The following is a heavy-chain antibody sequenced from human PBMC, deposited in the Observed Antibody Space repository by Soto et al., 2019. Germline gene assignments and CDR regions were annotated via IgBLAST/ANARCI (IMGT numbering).Heavy chain of an antibody. V-gene: IGHV1-3*01. CDR1: GYGITSYA. Sequence: SLKLDWKSAGYGITSYAVDWVRQAPGQRLEWMGWINAGNGNTKYSQKFQGRVTITRDTSASTAYMELSSLRSEDTAVYYCARDPRYSYGYNWGQGTLVTVSS. J-gene: IGHJ4*02. CDR2: INAGNGNT. D-gene: IGHD5-18*01. CDR3: ARDPRYSYGYN.